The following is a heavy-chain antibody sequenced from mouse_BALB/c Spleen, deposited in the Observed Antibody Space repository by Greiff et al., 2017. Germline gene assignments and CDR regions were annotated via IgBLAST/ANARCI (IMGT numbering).Heavy chain of an antibody. CDR1: GFTFSSYA. CDR2: ISSGGSYT. V-gene: IGHV5-9-4*01. D-gene: IGHD1-1*01. J-gene: IGHJ3*01. Sequence: EVQLQESGGGLVKPGGSLKLSCAASGFTFSSYAMSWVRQSPEKRLEWVAEISSGGSYTYYPDTVTGRFTISRDNAKNTLYLEMSSLRSEDTAMYYCARDDYGSRGFAYWGQGTLVTVSA. CDR3: ARDDYGSRGFAY.